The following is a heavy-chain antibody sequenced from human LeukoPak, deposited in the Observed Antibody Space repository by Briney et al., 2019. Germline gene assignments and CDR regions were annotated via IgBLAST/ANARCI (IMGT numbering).Heavy chain of an antibody. J-gene: IGHJ5*02. Sequence: PSETLSLTCAVYGETFSVYNWSWIRQPPGKGLEWIGEINHSGSTTYNPSLKSRVTISVDTSKNQFSLKLSSVAAADTAVYYCARHPYCSGGSCWVYWFDPWGQGTLVTVSS. V-gene: IGHV4-34*01. CDR2: INHSGST. CDR1: GETFSVYN. D-gene: IGHD2-15*01. CDR3: ARHPYCSGGSCWVYWFDP.